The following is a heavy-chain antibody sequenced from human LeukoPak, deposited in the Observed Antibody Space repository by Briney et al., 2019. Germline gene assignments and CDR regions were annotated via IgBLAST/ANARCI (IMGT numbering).Heavy chain of an antibody. CDR2: ISAYNGNT. Sequence: ASVKVSCKASGYTFTCYGISWVRQAPGQGLEWMGWISAYNGNTNYAQKLQGRVTMTTDTSTSTAYMELRSLRSDDTAVYYCARVGIAAAGTIDVDYWGQGTLVTVSS. V-gene: IGHV1-18*01. CDR1: GYTFTCYG. J-gene: IGHJ4*02. CDR3: ARVGIAAAGTIDVDY. D-gene: IGHD6-13*01.